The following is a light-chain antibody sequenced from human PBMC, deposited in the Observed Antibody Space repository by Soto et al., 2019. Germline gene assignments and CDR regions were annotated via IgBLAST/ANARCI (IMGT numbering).Light chain of an antibody. J-gene: IGKJ2*01. CDR2: WAS. CDR3: QQYYSTPPT. Sequence: DIVMTQSPDSLAVSLGERATINCKSSQSVLYSSNNKNYLAWYQQKPGQPPKLLIYWASTRESGVPDRFSGSGSGXDFALTISSLQAEDVAVYYCQQYYSTPPTFGQGTKLEIK. CDR1: QSVLYSSNNKNY. V-gene: IGKV4-1*01.